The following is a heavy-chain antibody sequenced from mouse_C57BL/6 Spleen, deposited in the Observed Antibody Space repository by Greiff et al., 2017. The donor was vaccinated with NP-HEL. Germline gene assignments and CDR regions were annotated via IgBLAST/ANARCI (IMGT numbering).Heavy chain of an antibody. CDR3: ARPPSDYGRRWGYFDY. J-gene: IGHJ2*01. Sequence: VQLQQSGAELVKPGASVKISCKASGYAFSSYWMNWVKQRPGKGLEWIGQIYPGDGDTNYNGKFKGKATLTADKSSSTAYMQLSSLTSEDSAVYFCARPPSDYGRRWGYFDYWGQGTTLTVSS. D-gene: IGHD1-1*01. CDR1: GYAFSSYW. V-gene: IGHV1-80*01. CDR2: IYPGDGDT.